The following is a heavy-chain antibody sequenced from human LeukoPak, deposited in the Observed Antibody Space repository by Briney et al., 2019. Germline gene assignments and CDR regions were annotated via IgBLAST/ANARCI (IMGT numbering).Heavy chain of an antibody. Sequence: PGGSLRLSCAASGFTLSTYNMNWVREAPGTGVEWVSSISRSTSYIYYADSVKGRFTLSRDNANTSLYLQMNGLTAEDTAVYYCARDGSITMIRPLDYWGQGTLVTVSS. J-gene: IGHJ4*02. D-gene: IGHD3-10*01. CDR3: ARDGSITMIRPLDY. CDR1: GFTLSTYN. V-gene: IGHV3-21*01. CDR2: ISRSTSYI.